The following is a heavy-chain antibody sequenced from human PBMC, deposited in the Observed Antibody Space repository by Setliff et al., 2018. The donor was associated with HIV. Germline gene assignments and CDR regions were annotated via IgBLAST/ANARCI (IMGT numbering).Heavy chain of an antibody. CDR3: VGEGGYSSGWYRTYYFDY. CDR1: GGSISSGGFY. J-gene: IGHJ4*02. CDR2: IYTSGNT. D-gene: IGHD6-19*01. V-gene: IGHV4-61*08. Sequence: PSETLSLTCTVTGGSISSGGFYWTWIRQHPGKGLEWIGYIYTSGNTNYDPSLKSRVTISVDTSKNQFSLKLNSVTAADTAVYYCVGEGGYSSGWYRTYYFDYWGQGTLVTVSS.